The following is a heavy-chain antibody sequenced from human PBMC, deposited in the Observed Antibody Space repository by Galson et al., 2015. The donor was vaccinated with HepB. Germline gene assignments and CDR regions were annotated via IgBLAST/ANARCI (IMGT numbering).Heavy chain of an antibody. V-gene: IGHV3-48*01. CDR1: GFTFDDYT. CDR3: ARAMITFGGAVNDAFDI. Sequence: SLRLSCAASGFTFDDYTMHWVRQAPGKGLEWVSYISSSSSTIYYADSVKGRFTISRDNAKNSLYLQMNSLRAEDTAVYYCARAMITFGGAVNDAFDIWGQGTMVTVSS. CDR2: ISSSSSTI. D-gene: IGHD3-16*01. J-gene: IGHJ3*02.